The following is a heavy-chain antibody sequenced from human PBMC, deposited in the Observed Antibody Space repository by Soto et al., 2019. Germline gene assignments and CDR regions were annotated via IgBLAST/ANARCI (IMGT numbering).Heavy chain of an antibody. CDR3: TIDPFLYSRGAYYDH. D-gene: IGHD4-4*01. CDR2: ISYTGANQ. CDR1: GFTFSTYA. V-gene: IGHV3-30-3*01. J-gene: IGHJ4*02. Sequence: QVRLVESGGGAVHPGDSLRLSCDASGFTFSTYALHWVRQAPGTGLEWVAFISYTGANQYYADSVKGRFTVSRDNSKNIAALQMTSLKPEDSAVYYCTIDPFLYSRGAYYDHWGQGTLVTVSS.